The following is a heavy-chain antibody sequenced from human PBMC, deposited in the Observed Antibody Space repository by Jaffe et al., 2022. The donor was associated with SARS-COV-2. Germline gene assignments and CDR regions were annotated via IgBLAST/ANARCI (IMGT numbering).Heavy chain of an antibody. J-gene: IGHJ6*02. V-gene: IGHV3-49*04. D-gene: IGHD4-17*01. CDR3: TVTTRFYLDYYYYGMDV. CDR2: IRSKAYGGTT. CDR1: GFTFGDYA. Sequence: EVQLVESGGGLVQPGRSLRLSCTASGFTFGDYAMSWVRQAPGKGLEWVGFIRSKAYGGTTEYAASVKGRFTISRDDSKSIAYLQMNSLKTEDTAVYYCTVTTRFYLDYYYYGMDVWGQGTTVTVSS.